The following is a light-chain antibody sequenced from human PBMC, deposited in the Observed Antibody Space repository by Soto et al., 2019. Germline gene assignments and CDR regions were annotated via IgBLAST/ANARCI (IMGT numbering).Light chain of an antibody. Sequence: QSALTQPASVSGSPGQSITISCTGTTTDIRRYNYVSWYQHHPDKAPKLILYEVSNRPSGVSDRFSGSKSGTTASLTISGLQPEDEAYYYCSSYTSSGTLVFGGGTKVTVL. CDR2: EVS. CDR3: SSYTSSGTLV. V-gene: IGLV2-14*01. J-gene: IGLJ2*01. CDR1: TTDIRRYNY.